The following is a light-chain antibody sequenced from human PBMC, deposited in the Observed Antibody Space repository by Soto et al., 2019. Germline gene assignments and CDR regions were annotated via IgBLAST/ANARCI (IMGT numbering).Light chain of an antibody. Sequence: QSALTQPASVSGSPGQSITISCTGTSSDVGLYDYVSWYQQYPGKAPKLMIYEVTNRPSGVSDRFSGSKSGNTASLTISGLQTEDEADYYCSSYTSSDTYVFVTGTKLTVL. V-gene: IGLV2-14*01. CDR3: SSYTSSDTYV. CDR2: EVT. CDR1: SSDVGLYDY. J-gene: IGLJ1*01.